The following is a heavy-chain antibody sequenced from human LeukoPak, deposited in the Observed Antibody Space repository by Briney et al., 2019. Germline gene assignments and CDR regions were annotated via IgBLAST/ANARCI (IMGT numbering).Heavy chain of an antibody. Sequence: SVKVXCKASGYTFTSYGISWVRQAPGQGLEWMGWISAYNGNTNYAQKLQGRVTMTTDTSTSTAYMELRSLRSDDTAVYYCARAPPWVPAAMKGGEYFDLWGRGTLVTVSS. D-gene: IGHD2-2*01. V-gene: IGHV1-18*01. CDR2: ISAYNGNT. CDR1: GYTFTSYG. J-gene: IGHJ2*01. CDR3: ARAPPWVPAAMKGGEYFDL.